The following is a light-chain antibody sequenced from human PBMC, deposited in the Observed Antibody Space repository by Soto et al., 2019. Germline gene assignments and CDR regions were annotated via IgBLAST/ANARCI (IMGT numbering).Light chain of an antibody. CDR2: ADT. J-gene: IGLJ2*01. Sequence: QSVLTQPASVSGSPGQSITISCTGTSPNVGVYKLVSWYQQHPGKAPKLIIYADTNRPSGVPDRFSGSKSGTSASLAITGLQAEDEAYYYCQSYDSSQTAYVVFGGGTKLTVL. CDR3: QSYDSSQTAYVV. V-gene: IGLV2-14*02. CDR1: SPNVGVYKL.